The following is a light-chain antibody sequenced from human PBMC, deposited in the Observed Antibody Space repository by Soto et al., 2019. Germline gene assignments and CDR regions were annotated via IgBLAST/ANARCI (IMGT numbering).Light chain of an antibody. Sequence: DIQMTQSPSTLSASVGDSVPITCRASQSISSWLAWYQQKPGKAPKLLIYDASSLESGVPSRFSGSGSGTEFTLTIRSLQPDDFATYYCQQYNSYWTFGQGTKVDIK. V-gene: IGKV1-5*01. CDR2: DAS. CDR3: QQYNSYWT. CDR1: QSISSW. J-gene: IGKJ1*01.